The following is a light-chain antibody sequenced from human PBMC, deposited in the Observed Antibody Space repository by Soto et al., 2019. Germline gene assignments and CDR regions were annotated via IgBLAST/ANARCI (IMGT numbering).Light chain of an antibody. J-gene: IGKJ4*01. CDR2: AAS. V-gene: IGKV1-39*01. CDR3: QQYDNLSLT. Sequence: DIQMTQSPSTLSASVGDRVTITCRASQSISSYLNWYQQKPGKAPKLLIYAASSLQSGVPSRFSGSGSGTDFTLTISSLQPEDFATYYCQQYDNLSLTFGGGTKVDIK. CDR1: QSISSY.